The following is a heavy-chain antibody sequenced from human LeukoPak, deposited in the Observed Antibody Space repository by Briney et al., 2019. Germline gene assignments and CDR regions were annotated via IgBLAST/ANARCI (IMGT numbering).Heavy chain of an antibody. CDR1: GGSISSGSYY. CDR2: IYTSGST. J-gene: IGHJ4*02. CDR3: ANDYGDYGYDY. V-gene: IGHV4-61*02. D-gene: IGHD4-17*01. Sequence: PSETLSLTCTVSGGSISSGSYYWSWIRQPAGKGLEWIGRIYTSGSTNYNPSLKSRVTISVDTSKNQFSLKLSSVTAADTAVYYCANDYGDYGYDYWGQGTLVTVSS.